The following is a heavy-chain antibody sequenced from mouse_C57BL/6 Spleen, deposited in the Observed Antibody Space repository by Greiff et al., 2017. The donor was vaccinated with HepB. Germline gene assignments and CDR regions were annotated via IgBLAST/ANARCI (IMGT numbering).Heavy chain of an antibody. J-gene: IGHJ3*01. CDR3: ARSAGYSPRFAY. D-gene: IGHD2-3*01. CDR2: IYPGDGDT. Sequence: QVQLQQSGPELVKPGASVKISCKASGYAFSSSWMNWVKQRPGKGLEWIGRIYPGDGDTNYNGKFKGKATLTADKSSSTAYMQLSSLTSEDSAVSSCARSAGYSPRFAYWGQGTPVTVSA. V-gene: IGHV1-82*01. CDR1: GYAFSSSW.